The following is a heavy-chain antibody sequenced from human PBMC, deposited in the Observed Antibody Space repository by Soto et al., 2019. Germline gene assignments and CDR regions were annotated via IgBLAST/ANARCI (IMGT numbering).Heavy chain of an antibody. CDR3: ARGRHIGIAAAGRNWSER. D-gene: IGHD6-13*01. Sequence: LSLTCSVYGGSFSGYYWSWIRQPPGKGLEWIGEINHSGSTNYNPSLKSRVTISVDTSKNQFSLKLSSVTAADTAVYYCARGRHIGIAAAGRNWSERWGNGNMVNVSP. V-gene: IGHV4-34*01. CDR2: INHSGST. J-gene: IGHJ5*02. CDR1: GGSFSGYY.